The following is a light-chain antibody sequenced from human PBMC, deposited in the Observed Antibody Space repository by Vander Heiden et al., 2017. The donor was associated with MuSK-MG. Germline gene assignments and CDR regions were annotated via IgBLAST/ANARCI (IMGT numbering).Light chain of an antibody. Sequence: EIVMTQSPATLSVSPGERATLSCRASQSVSSNLAWYQHKPGQAPRLLIYGASTRATGIPARFSGSGSETEFTLTISSLQSEDFAIYYCQQYNNWPPWTFGQGTKVEIK. CDR2: GAS. CDR3: QQYNNWPPWT. V-gene: IGKV3-15*01. CDR1: QSVSSN. J-gene: IGKJ1*01.